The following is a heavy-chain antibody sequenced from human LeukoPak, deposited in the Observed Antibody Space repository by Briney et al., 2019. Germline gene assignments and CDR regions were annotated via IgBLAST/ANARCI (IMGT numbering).Heavy chain of an antibody. V-gene: IGHV3-23*01. J-gene: IGHJ4*02. CDR2: VTGSDGST. CDR1: GFTFSNYG. CDR3: TKFDY. Sequence: GRSLRLSCAASGFTFSNYGMHWVRQAPGRGLEWVSTVTGSDGSTFYANSVKGRFTISRDNSKNTVFLHMTSLRAEDTAVYYCTKFDYWGQGVLVTVSS.